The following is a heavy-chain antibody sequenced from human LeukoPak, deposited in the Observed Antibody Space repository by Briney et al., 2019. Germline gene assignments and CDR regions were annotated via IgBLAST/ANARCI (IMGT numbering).Heavy chain of an antibody. J-gene: IGHJ5*02. Sequence: GGSLRLSCAASGFTFRGSAMHWARQSSGKGLEWVGQIDKKDKSDATATAYAASVKGRFTISRDDSINTAYLQMKSLKTEDTALYYCTRDSGTYNWFDPWGQGTLVTVSS. V-gene: IGHV3-73*01. CDR3: TRDSGTYNWFDP. D-gene: IGHD1-26*01. CDR1: GFTFRGSA. CDR2: IDKKDKSDATAT.